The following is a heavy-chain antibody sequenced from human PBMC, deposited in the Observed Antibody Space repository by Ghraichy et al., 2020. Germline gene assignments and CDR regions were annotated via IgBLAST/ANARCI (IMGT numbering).Heavy chain of an antibody. D-gene: IGHD3-3*01. CDR3: AKEQYYDFWSGYRSGDPYGMDV. CDR2: ISWNSGSI. V-gene: IGHV3-9*01. J-gene: IGHJ6*02. CDR1: GFTFDDYA. Sequence: GGSLRLSCAASGFTFDDYAMHWVRQAPGKGLEWVSGISWNSGSIGYADSVKGRFTISRDNAKNSLYLQMNSLRAEDTALYYCAKEQYYDFWSGYRSGDPYGMDVWGQGTTVTVSS.